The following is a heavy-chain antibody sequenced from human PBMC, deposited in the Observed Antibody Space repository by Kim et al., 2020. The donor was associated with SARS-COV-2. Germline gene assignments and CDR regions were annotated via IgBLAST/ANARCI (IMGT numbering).Heavy chain of an antibody. D-gene: IGHD3-10*01. CDR3: ARASKYYGSGTIIY. Sequence: AQKFQGRVTMTRNTSISTAYMELSSLRSEDTAVYYCARASKYYGSGTIIYWGQGTLVTVSS. V-gene: IGHV1-8*01. J-gene: IGHJ4*02.